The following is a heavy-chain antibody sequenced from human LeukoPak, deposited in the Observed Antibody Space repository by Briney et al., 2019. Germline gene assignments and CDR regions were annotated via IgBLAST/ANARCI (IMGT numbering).Heavy chain of an antibody. D-gene: IGHD3-3*01. Sequence: SETLSLTCTVSGVSITSYYWSWIRQPPGKGLEWIGYIYYSGSTNYNPSLKSRVTVSVDTSKNQFSLKLSSVTAADTAVYYCARSYDFWSGDSQFDYWGQGTLVTVSS. CDR1: GVSITSYY. V-gene: IGHV4-59*01. CDR3: ARSYDFWSGDSQFDY. J-gene: IGHJ4*02. CDR2: IYYSGST.